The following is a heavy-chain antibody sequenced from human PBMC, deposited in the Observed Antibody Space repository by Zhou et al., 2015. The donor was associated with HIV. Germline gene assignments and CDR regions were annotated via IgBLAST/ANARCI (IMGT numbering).Heavy chain of an antibody. CDR1: GYTFTSYA. D-gene: IGHD2-15*01. J-gene: IGHJ6*04. Sequence: QVQLVQSGAEEKRPGASVKVSCKASGYTFTSYAIHWVRQAPGQRLEWVGWTNTGDGNTRFSQSFQGRVTFTWDTSARTAYMELSSLTSEDTAVYYCAREGHDSTYSHIHYYYGMDVVGTNGTTVTVSS. V-gene: IGHV1-3*05. CDR3: AREGHDSTYSHIHYYYGMDV. CDR2: TNTGDGNT.